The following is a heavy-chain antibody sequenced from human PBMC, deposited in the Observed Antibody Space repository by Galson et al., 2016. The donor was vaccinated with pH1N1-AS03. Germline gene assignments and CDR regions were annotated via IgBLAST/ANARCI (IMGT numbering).Heavy chain of an antibody. V-gene: IGHV5-51*01. CDR2: IYPDDPDT. D-gene: IGHD2-15*01. CDR3: AKRYGYYFDY. CDR1: GYIFTSFW. Sequence: QSGAEVTKPGDSLTISCQASGYIFTSFWIGWVRQMPGKGLEWMGIIYPDDPDTRYSPSFQGQVTISADKSSTTAYLQWTILKASDTAIYYCAKRYGYYFDYWGQGTPVTVSS. J-gene: IGHJ4*02.